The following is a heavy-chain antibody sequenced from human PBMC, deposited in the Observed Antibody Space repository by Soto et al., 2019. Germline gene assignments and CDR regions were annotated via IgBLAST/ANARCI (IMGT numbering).Heavy chain of an antibody. D-gene: IGHD3-16*01. Sequence: GGSLRLSCAASGFTFSSYGMHWVRQAPGKGLEWVAVISYDGSNKYYADSVKGRFTISRDNSKNTLYLQMNSLRAEDTAVYYCAKDPEPGKSRGGMIGYYFDYWGQGTLVTVSS. J-gene: IGHJ4*02. CDR2: ISYDGSNK. V-gene: IGHV3-30*18. CDR3: AKDPEPGKSRGGMIGYYFDY. CDR1: GFTFSSYG.